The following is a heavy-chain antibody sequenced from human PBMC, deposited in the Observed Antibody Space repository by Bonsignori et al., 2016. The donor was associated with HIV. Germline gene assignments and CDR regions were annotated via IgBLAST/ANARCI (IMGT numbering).Heavy chain of an antibody. CDR2: IYPGDSDT. V-gene: IGHV5-51*01. CDR3: ARRAVYYDSSGYYHGALFDY. D-gene: IGHD3-22*01. J-gene: IGHJ4*02. Sequence: VRQMPGKGLEWMGIIYPGDSDTRYSPSFQGQVTISADKSISTAYLQWSSLKASDTAMYYCARRAVYYDSSGYYHGALFDYWGPGNPGHRLL.